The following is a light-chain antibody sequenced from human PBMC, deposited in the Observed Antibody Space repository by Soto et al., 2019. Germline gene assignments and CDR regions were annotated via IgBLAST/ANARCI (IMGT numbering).Light chain of an antibody. J-gene: IGKJ4*01. V-gene: IGKV1-6*01. CDR3: LQTYLYPLT. CDR2: DAS. Sequence: AIQMTQSPSSLSASIGDRVTITCRASQAIRNDLGWYQQKPGKAPKLLISDASSLQSGVPSRFSGSGSGTDCTLAISSLQSEDFATYYCLQTYLYPLTFGGGTKVEIK. CDR1: QAIRND.